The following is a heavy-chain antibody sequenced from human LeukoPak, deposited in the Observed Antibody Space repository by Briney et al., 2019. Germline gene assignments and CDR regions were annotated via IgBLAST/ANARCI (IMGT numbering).Heavy chain of an antibody. Sequence: GGSLRLSCATSGFTFSSYWMSWVRQAPGKGLEWVAYINQDGSEKNYADSVKGRFTISRDNAKNSLYLQMNSLRAEDTAVYYCARVIAAAGYFDYWGQGTLVTVSS. J-gene: IGHJ4*02. CDR3: ARVIAAAGYFDY. V-gene: IGHV3-7*04. CDR2: INQDGSEK. CDR1: GFTFSSYW. D-gene: IGHD6-13*01.